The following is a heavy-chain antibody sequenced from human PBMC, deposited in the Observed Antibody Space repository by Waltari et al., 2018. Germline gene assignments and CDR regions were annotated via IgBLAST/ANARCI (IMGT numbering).Heavy chain of an antibody. J-gene: IGHJ6*02. CDR3: ARDYCDRTNCHGMDV. Sequence: QVQLVESGGGVVQHGRSLRLSCTSSEFTFSSYAMPWVRQAPGKGLEWVAVISYNERNIYYVDSVKGRFTISRDNSKKMLYLQMNSLIIEDTAVYYCARDYCDRTNCHGMDVWGQGTTVTVSS. D-gene: IGHD3-22*01. V-gene: IGHV3-30*04. CDR1: EFTFSSYA. CDR2: ISYNERNI.